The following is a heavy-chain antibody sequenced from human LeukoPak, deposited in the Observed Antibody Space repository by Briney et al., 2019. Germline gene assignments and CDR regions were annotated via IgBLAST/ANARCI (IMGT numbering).Heavy chain of an antibody. J-gene: IGHJ5*02. Sequence: ASVKVSCKASGYTFTRYDINWVRQATGQGLEWMGWMNPNSGNTGYAQKFQGRVTMTRNTSISTAYMELSSLRSEDTAVYYCARGVRIAAAGGDWFDPWGQGTLVTVSS. CDR1: GYTFTRYD. V-gene: IGHV1-8*01. CDR2: MNPNSGNT. D-gene: IGHD6-13*01. CDR3: ARGVRIAAAGGDWFDP.